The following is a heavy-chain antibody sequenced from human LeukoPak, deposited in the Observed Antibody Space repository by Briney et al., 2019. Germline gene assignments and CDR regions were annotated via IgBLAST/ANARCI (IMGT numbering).Heavy chain of an antibody. J-gene: IGHJ4*02. D-gene: IGHD3-22*01. CDR3: AKEESVYYDSSGYLQHFDY. CDR1: GFTFSSYS. Sequence: GGSLRLSCAASGFTFSSYSMNWVRQAPGKGLEWVSAISGSGGSTYYADSVKGRFTISRDNSKNTLYLQMNSLRAEDTAVYYCAKEESVYYDSSGYLQHFDYWGQGTLVTVSS. V-gene: IGHV3-23*01. CDR2: ISGSGGST.